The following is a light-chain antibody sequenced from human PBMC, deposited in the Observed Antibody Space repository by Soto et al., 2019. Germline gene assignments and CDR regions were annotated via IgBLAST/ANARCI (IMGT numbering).Light chain of an antibody. Sequence: DIQMTQSPSSLSASVGDRVTIICQASRDIRNHLNWYQQKPGKAPNLLIYKASTLKSGVPSRFSGSGSGTEFTLTISSLQPDDFATYYCQHYNSYSEAFGQGTKVDIK. CDR2: KAS. V-gene: IGKV1-5*03. CDR3: QHYNSYSEA. CDR1: RDIRNH. J-gene: IGKJ1*01.